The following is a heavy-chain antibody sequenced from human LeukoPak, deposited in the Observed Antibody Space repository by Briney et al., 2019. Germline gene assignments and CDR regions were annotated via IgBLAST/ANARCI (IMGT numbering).Heavy chain of an antibody. CDR1: GFTFSSYA. D-gene: IGHD2/OR15-2a*01. CDR2: ISFEGSNK. CDR3: AKPLATKIIGWRYYGMDV. Sequence: GRSLRLSCAASGFTFSSYAMHWVRQAPGKGLEWVALISFEGSNKYYVDSVKGRFTISRDNSKNTLSLQMNNLRAEDTAAYYCAKPLATKIIGWRYYGMDVWGQGTTVTVSS. J-gene: IGHJ6*02. V-gene: IGHV3-30*18.